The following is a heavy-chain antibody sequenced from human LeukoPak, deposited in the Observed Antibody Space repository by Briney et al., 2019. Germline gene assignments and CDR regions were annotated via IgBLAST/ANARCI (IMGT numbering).Heavy chain of an antibody. V-gene: IGHV3-21*01. CDR2: ISSSSSYI. CDR3: ARVRDGYSYYFDY. CDR1: GFTFGSYS. J-gene: IGHJ4*02. Sequence: PGGSLRLSCAASGFTFGSYSMNWVRQAPGKGLEWVSSISSSSSYIYYADSVKGRFTISRDNAKNSLYLQMNSLRAEDTAVYYCARVRDGYSYYFDYWGQGTLVTVSS. D-gene: IGHD5-24*01.